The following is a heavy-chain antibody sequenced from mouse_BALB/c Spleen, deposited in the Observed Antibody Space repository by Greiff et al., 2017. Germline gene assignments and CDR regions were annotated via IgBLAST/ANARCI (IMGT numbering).Heavy chain of an antibody. D-gene: IGHD1-1*01. Sequence: QVQLQQSGAELMKPGASVKISCKATGYTFSSYWIEWVKQRPGHGLEWIGEILPGSGSTNYNEKFKGKATFTADTSSNTAYMQLSSLTSEDSAVYYCARGGYYYGSYYYAMDYWGQGTSVTVSS. V-gene: IGHV1-9*01. CDR3: ARGGYYYGSYYYAMDY. CDR1: GYTFSSYW. J-gene: IGHJ4*01. CDR2: ILPGSGST.